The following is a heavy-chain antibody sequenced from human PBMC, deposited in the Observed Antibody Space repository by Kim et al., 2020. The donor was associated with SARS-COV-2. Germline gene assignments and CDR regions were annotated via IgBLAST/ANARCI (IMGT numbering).Heavy chain of an antibody. CDR2: ISGSGGST. D-gene: IGHD6-19*01. CDR1: QFTITNYA. V-gene: IGHV3-23*01. CDR3: AKGSIAVPRGYYSYMDV. J-gene: IGHJ6*03. Sequence: GGSLRLSCAASQFTITNYAMSWVRQAPGKGLEWVSVISGSGGSTYYADSVKGRFTISRDNSKNTLYLQMNSLRAEDTAVYYCAKGSIAVPRGYYSYMDVWGKGTTVTVSS.